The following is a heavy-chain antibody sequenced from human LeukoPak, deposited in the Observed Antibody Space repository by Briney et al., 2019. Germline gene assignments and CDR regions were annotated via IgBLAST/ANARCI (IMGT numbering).Heavy chain of an antibody. Sequence: QPGGSLRLSCAASGFTFSSDWMRWVRQAPGEGLVWVSRITNDASSTSYADSVKGRFTISRDNAKNTLYLEMSSLRAEDTAVYYCVRDSSVTRMGVWGKGTTVTVSS. CDR1: GFTFSSDW. CDR3: VRDSSVTRMGV. J-gene: IGHJ6*04. D-gene: IGHD4-17*01. V-gene: IGHV3-74*01. CDR2: ITNDASST.